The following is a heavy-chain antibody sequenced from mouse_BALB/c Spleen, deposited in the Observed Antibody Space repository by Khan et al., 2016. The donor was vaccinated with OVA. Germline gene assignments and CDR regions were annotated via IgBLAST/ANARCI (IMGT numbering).Heavy chain of an antibody. CDR2: ISSGSTYT. J-gene: IGHJ1*01. CDR1: GFSFSSYT. D-gene: IGHD2-1*01. Sequence: EVELVESGGGLVNPGGSLKLSCAASGFSFSSYTMSWVRQTPETRLEWVATISSGSTYTYYPDSVKGRFTISRDTAQNTLYLQMRSLKSEDTGMYECTRDGNEAHWDVDVWGAGTTVTVAS. V-gene: IGHV5-6-4*01. CDR3: TRDGNEAHWDVDV.